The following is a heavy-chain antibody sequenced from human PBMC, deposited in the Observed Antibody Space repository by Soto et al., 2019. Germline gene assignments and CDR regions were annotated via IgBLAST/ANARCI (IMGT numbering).Heavy chain of an antibody. CDR3: ARAGIAVAGGPVYYLDY. J-gene: IGHJ4*02. Sequence: SETLSLTCAVYGGSFSGYYWSWIRQPPGKGLEWIGEINHSGSTNYNPSLKSRVTISVDTSKNQFSLKLSSVTAADTAVYSCARAGIAVAGGPVYYLDYWGQGTLVTVSS. CDR1: GGSFSGYY. D-gene: IGHD6-19*01. CDR2: INHSGST. V-gene: IGHV4-34*01.